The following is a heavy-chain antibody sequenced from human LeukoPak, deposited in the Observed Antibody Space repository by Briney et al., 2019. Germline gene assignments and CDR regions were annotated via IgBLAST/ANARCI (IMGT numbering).Heavy chain of an antibody. V-gene: IGHV3-23*01. J-gene: IGHJ3*02. CDR1: GFTFSSYA. Sequence: PGGSLRLSCAASGFTFSSYAMYWVRQAPGKGLEWVSTIGGSGGSTYYADSVKGRFTISRDNAKNTLYLQMNSLRAEDTSVYYCAIDRGLSEDSWVQGTMVTVCS. CDR3: AIDRGLSEDS. CDR2: IGGSGGST. D-gene: IGHD3-10*01.